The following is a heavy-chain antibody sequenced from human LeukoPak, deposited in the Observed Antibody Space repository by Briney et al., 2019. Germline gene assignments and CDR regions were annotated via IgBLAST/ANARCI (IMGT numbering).Heavy chain of an antibody. Sequence: GGSLRLSCAASGFTFSNYEMNWIRQAPGKGLEWISYICSSGSTIYYADSVKGRFTISRANAKNSLYMQMTSTTAEAAVYYYASQLSITIIGGVWGKGTTVSISS. V-gene: IGHV3-48*03. CDR1: GFTFSNYE. CDR2: ICSSGSTI. J-gene: IGHJ6*04. D-gene: IGHD3-10*02. CDR3: SQLSITIIGGV.